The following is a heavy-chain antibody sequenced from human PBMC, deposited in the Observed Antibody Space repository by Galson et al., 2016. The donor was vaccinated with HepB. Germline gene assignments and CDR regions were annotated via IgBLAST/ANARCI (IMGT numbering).Heavy chain of an antibody. V-gene: IGHV4-31*03. J-gene: IGHJ6*03. CDR2: IHYRGST. CDR3: ARLWFGEFPYMDV. D-gene: IGHD3-10*01. Sequence: TLSLTCTVSGVSVISANYYWTWIRQHPGKGLESIAYIHYRGSTYYNPSLKSRLNISLDTSKKEISLRLTSVSAADTAVYYCARLWFGEFPYMDVWGTGTTVTVSS. CDR1: GVSVISANYY.